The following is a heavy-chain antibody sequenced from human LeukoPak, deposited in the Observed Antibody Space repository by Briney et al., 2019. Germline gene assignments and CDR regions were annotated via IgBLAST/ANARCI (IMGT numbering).Heavy chain of an antibody. V-gene: IGHV1-2*02. CDR2: INPNSGGT. D-gene: IGHD1-26*01. CDR3: AREWVGATRCYYYMDV. Sequence: ASVKVSCKASGYTFTGYYMHWVRQAPGQGLEWMGWINPNSGGTNYAQKFQGRVTMTRDTSISTAYMELSRLRSDDTAVYYCAREWVGATRCYYYMDVWGKGTTVTVSS. J-gene: IGHJ6*03. CDR1: GYTFTGYY.